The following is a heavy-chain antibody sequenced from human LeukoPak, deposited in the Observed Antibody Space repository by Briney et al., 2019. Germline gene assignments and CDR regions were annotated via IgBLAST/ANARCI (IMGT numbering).Heavy chain of an antibody. Sequence: PSETLSLTCGVYGGCFSAYYWTWIRQPPGKGLEWIGEINQRGRTNHNPSLKSRVTMSMDTSRNQFSLNLTSVTAADTGLYFCARLSVTRDLDYWGQGTLVVVSS. CDR2: INQRGRT. CDR1: GGCFSAYY. J-gene: IGHJ4*02. CDR3: ARLSVTRDLDY. V-gene: IGHV4-34*01. D-gene: IGHD4-17*01.